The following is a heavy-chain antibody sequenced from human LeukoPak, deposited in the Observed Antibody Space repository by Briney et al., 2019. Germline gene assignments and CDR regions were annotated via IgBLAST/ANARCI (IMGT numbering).Heavy chain of an antibody. J-gene: IGHJ4*02. V-gene: IGHV3-9*01. CDR1: GFTFDDYA. CDR3: ASDFGSGSFFAY. D-gene: IGHD3-10*01. CDR2: ISWNSGSI. Sequence: GRSLRLSCAAPGFTFDDYAMHWVRQAPGKGLEWVSGISWNSGSIGYADSVKGRFTISRDNAKNSLYLQMNSLRAEDTAVYYCASDFGSGSFFAYWGQGTLVTVSS.